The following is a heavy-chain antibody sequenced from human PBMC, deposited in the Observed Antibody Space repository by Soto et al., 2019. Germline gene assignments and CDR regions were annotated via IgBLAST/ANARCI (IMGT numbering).Heavy chain of an antibody. D-gene: IGHD4-4*01. Sequence: QVQLVQSGAEVKKPGASVKVSCKASGYIFTSYHINWVRQAAGHGLEWMGWVNPDRGHTVYAQKFQGRVTMTRDTSTGTARMELRSLTPEDTAVYYCARSAPFSNAALESLYYMEVWGKGAAVTVSS. V-gene: IGHV1-8*02. J-gene: IGHJ6*03. CDR2: VNPDRGHT. CDR3: ARSAPFSNAALESLYYMEV. CDR1: GYIFTSYH.